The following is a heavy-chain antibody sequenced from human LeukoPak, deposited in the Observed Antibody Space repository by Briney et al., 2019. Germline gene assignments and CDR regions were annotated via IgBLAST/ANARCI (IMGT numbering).Heavy chain of an antibody. D-gene: IGHD3-10*01. J-gene: IGHJ4*02. CDR1: GFIFSSYW. CDR2: IKQDGSEK. CDR3: ARVSPLGRITMVRGVPIFDY. V-gene: IGHV3-7*03. Sequence: QPGGSLRLSCAASGFIFSSYWMSWVRQAPGKGLEWVANIKQDGSEKYYVDSVKGRFTISRDNAKNSLYLQMNSLRAEDTAVYYCARVSPLGRITMVRGVPIFDYWGQGTLVTVSS.